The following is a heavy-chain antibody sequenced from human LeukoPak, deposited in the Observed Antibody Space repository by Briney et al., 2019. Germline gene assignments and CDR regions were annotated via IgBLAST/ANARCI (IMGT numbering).Heavy chain of an antibody. D-gene: IGHD6-19*01. Sequence: GGSLRLSCAASGFTFGTHAMTWVRQAPGKGLEWVSGMSGRGDTSYYADSVKGRFTISRDNSKNTLFLQMNSLRAEDTAVYYCAKLAGILGWFVYYFDYWGQGTLVTVS. CDR2: MSGRGDTS. CDR1: GFTFGTHA. CDR3: AKLAGILGWFVYYFDY. V-gene: IGHV3-23*01. J-gene: IGHJ4*02.